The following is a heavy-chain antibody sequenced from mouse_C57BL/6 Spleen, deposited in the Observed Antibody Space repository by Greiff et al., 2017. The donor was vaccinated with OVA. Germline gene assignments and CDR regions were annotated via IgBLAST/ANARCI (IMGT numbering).Heavy chain of an antibody. D-gene: IGHD2-4*01. CDR3: APYDYDGEAWFAY. Sequence: VQLKQSGPELVKPGASVKMSCKASGYTFTDYNMHWVKQSHGKSLEWIGYINPNNGGTSYNQKFKGKATLTVNKSSSTAYMELRSLTSEDSAVYYCAPYDYDGEAWFAYWGQGTLVTVSA. CDR2: INPNNGGT. CDR1: GYTFTDYN. J-gene: IGHJ3*01. V-gene: IGHV1-22*01.